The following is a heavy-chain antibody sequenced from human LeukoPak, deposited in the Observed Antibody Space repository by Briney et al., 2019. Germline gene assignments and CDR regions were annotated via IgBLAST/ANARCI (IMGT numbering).Heavy chain of an antibody. CDR1: GFTFSSYE. D-gene: IGHD4-17*01. V-gene: IGHV3-66*04. J-gene: IGHJ4*02. Sequence: QPGGSLRLSCAASGFTFSSYEMSWVRQAPGKGLEWVSLISSGGTTYYAHSVKGRFTISRDNSKNTLFLQMNSLRGEDTAVYYCARRGYGDYAPFDYWGQGTLVTVSS. CDR2: ISSGGTT. CDR3: ARRGYGDYAPFDY.